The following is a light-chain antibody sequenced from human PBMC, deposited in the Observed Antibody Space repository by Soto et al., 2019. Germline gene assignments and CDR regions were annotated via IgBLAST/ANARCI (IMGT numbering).Light chain of an antibody. CDR2: LGS. J-gene: IGKJ1*01. CDR1: QSLLHSNGYNY. V-gene: IGKV2-28*01. Sequence: DIVMTQSPLSLPVNPGEPASISCRCSQSLLHSNGYNYLDWYLQKPGQSPQLLIYLGSNRASGVPGRFSGSGSGTDFTLNGSRVAAENVGVYYCMQSLYLPGTFGQGTKVEIK. CDR3: MQSLYLPGT.